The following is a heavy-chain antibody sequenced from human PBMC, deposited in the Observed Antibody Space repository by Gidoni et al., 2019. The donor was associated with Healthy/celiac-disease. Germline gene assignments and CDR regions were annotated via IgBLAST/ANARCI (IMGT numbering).Heavy chain of an antibody. CDR1: RFSLSNARMG. Sequence: QVTLKQSGPVLVKPTETLKLTCHVSRFSLSNARMGLSWIPQPPGKALEWLAHIFSNDEKSYSTSLKSRLTISKDTSKSQVVLTMTNMDPVDTATYYCARIRKAAYQPLIAVAGKYYYYMDVWGKGTTVTVSS. CDR2: IFSNDEK. D-gene: IGHD6-19*01. J-gene: IGHJ6*03. CDR3: ARIRKAAYQPLIAVAGKYYYYMDV. V-gene: IGHV2-26*01.